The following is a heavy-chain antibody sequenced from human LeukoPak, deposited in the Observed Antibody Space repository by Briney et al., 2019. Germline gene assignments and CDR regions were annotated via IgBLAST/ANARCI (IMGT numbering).Heavy chain of an antibody. V-gene: IGHV3-7*05. J-gene: IGHJ4*02. CDR3: ARDGKAVPAAMRY. CDR1: GFTFSSYW. D-gene: IGHD2-2*01. CDR2: IKQDGSEK. Sequence: PGGSLRLSCAASGFTFSSYWRSWVRQAPGKGLEWVANIKQDGSEKYYVDSVKGRFTISRDNAKNSLYLQMNSLRAEDTAVYYCARDGKAVPAAMRYWGQGTLVTVSS.